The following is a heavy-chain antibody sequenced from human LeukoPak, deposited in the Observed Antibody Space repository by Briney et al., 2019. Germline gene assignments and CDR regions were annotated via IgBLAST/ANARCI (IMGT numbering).Heavy chain of an antibody. CDR3: ARGGGSRDGYNYVDV. V-gene: IGHV3-21*01. CDR2: ISSSGSYI. CDR1: GFTFSGSA. D-gene: IGHD5-24*01. J-gene: IGHJ6*03. Sequence: PGGSLRLSCAASGFTFSGSAMNWVRQAPGKGLEWVSSISSSGSYIYYADSVKGRFTIPRDNAKNSLYLQMNSLRAEDTAVYYCARGGGSRDGYNYVDVWGKGTTVTVSS.